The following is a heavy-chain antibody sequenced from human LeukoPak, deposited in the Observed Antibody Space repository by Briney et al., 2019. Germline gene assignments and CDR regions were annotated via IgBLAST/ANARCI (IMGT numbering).Heavy chain of an antibody. J-gene: IGHJ4*02. V-gene: IGHV1-2*02. CDR1: GYTFTGYY. Sequence: ASVKVSCKASGYTFTGYYMHWVRQAPGQGRESMGWINPNSGGTNYAQKFQGRVTMTRDTSISTAYMELSRLRSDDTAVYYCARDLDYGSGSYFDYWGQGTLVTVSS. CDR3: ARDLDYGSGSYFDY. CDR2: INPNSGGT. D-gene: IGHD3-10*01.